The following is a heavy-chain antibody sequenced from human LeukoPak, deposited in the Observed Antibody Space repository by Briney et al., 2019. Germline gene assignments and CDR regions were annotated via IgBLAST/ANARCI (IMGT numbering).Heavy chain of an antibody. CDR2: IDYSGST. J-gene: IGHJ4*02. D-gene: IGHD5-18*01. V-gene: IGHV4-31*03. CDR3: ARVALTRYSYDVL. Sequence: SETLSLTCTVSGGSISSDIYNWTWIRQHPGKGLEWIGYIDYSGSTYYNPSLKSRVTISIDTSKNQFSLKLSSVTAAATAIYYCARVALTRYSYDVLWGLGTLVTVSS. CDR1: GGSISSDIYN.